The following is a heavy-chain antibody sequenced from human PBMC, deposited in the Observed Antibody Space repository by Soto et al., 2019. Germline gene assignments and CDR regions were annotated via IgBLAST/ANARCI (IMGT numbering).Heavy chain of an antibody. V-gene: IGHV1-58*01. J-gene: IGHJ6*02. Sequence: SVKVSCKASGFTFTSSAVQWVRQARGQRLEWIGWIVVGSGNTNYARKFQERVTITRDMSTSTAYMELSSLRSEDTAVYYCAARGVVYAILTYYYYYGMDVWGQGTTVTVSS. CDR3: AARGVVYAILTYYYYYGMDV. CDR1: GFTFTSSA. D-gene: IGHD2-8*02. CDR2: IVVGSGNT.